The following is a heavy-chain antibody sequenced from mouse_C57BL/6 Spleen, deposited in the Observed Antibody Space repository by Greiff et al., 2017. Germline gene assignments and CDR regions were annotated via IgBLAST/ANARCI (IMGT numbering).Heavy chain of an antibody. J-gene: IGHJ3*01. CDR3: ARESDVGGEGAWFGC. Sequence: QVQLQQSGVELVKPGASVKLSCKASGYTFTNYWMHWVKQRPGQGLEWIGMIHPNSGSTNYNEKFKSKATLTVDKSSSTAYMQLSSLTSEDSAVYYCARESDVGGEGAWFGCWGKGTLVTVAA. V-gene: IGHV1-64*01. D-gene: IGHD1-1*02. CDR2: IHPNSGST. CDR1: GYTFTNYW.